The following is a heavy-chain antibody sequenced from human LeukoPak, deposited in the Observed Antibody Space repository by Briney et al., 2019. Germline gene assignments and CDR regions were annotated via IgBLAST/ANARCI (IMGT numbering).Heavy chain of an antibody. V-gene: IGHV4-61*02. CDR1: GGFIRSGSYY. Sequence: SETLSLTCTVSGGFIRSGSYYWSWIRQPAVKGLEWIRRIYTSGSTNYNPSLKSRVTISVDTSKNQFSLKLSSVTAADTAVYYCARVPAVYYDFWSGYPWGQGTLVTVSS. CDR2: IYTSGST. CDR3: ARVPAVYYDFWSGYP. J-gene: IGHJ5*02. D-gene: IGHD3-3*01.